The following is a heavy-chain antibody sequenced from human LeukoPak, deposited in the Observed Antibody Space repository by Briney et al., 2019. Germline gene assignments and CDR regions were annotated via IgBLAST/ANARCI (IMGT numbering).Heavy chain of an antibody. V-gene: IGHV1-2*02. CDR1: GYRFTGYY. J-gene: IGHJ4*02. CDR3: AKDSELFYYGFGTDY. CDR2: INPDKGDT. Sequence: GASVKVSCKASGYRFTGYYIHWVRQAPGQGLEWMGCINPDKGDTLYAQKLHDRVSMTRDTSVNTAYMELSSLTSDDTAVYYCAKDSELFYYGFGTDYWGQETPVTVSS. D-gene: IGHD3-10*01.